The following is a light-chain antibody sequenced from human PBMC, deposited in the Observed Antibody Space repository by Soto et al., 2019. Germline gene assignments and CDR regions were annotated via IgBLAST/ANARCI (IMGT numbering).Light chain of an antibody. CDR2: DVS. V-gene: IGLV2-14*01. CDR1: ITDVGSSNY. J-gene: IGLJ2*01. CDR3: SSYTTTSTWV. Sequence: QSALTQPASVSGSPGQSITISCTGTITDVGSSNYVSWYKQHPGQAPKLMIYDVSNRPSGVSNRFSGSKSGNTASLTISGVQAEDEADYYCSSYTTTSTWVFGGGTKRTVL.